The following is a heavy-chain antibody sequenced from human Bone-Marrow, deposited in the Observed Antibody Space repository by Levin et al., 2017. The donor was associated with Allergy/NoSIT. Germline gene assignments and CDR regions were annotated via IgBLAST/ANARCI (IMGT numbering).Heavy chain of an antibody. D-gene: IGHD6-13*01. V-gene: IGHV1-46*01. CDR1: GYTFTSYY. CDR2: INPSGGST. J-gene: IGHJ4*02. CDR3: ARGRIAATVFSSGEADY. Sequence: PVASVKVSCKASGYTFTSYYMHWVRQAPGQGLEWMGIINPSGGSTSYAQKFQGRVTMTRDTSTSTVYMELSSLRSEDTAVYYCARGRIAATVFSSGEADYWGQGTLVTVSS.